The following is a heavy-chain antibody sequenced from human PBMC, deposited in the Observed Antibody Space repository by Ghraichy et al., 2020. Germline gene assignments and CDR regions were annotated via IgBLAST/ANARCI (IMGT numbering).Heavy chain of an antibody. CDR3: ARHGYNWNDSFFYYYMDV. CDR1: GGSISSSSYY. J-gene: IGHJ6*03. V-gene: IGHV4-39*01. Sequence: SETLSLTCTVSGGSISSSSYYWGWIRQPPGKGLEWIGSIYYSGSTYYNPSLKSRVTISVDTSKNQFSLKLSSVTAADTAVYYCARHGYNWNDSFFYYYMDVWGKGTTVTVSS. CDR2: IYYSGST. D-gene: IGHD1-20*01.